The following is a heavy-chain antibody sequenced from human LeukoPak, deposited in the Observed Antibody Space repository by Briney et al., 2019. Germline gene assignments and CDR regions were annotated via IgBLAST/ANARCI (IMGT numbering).Heavy chain of an antibody. Sequence: ASVKVSCKASGYTFTSYGISWVRQAPGQGLEWMGWINPYNGYTNYAQKLQGRVTMTTDTSTNTADMELRSLRSEDTAVYYCAADPRYCSSTSCRSSGAFDIWGQGTMVTVSS. V-gene: IGHV1-18*01. CDR2: INPYNGYT. D-gene: IGHD2-2*01. CDR3: AADPRYCSSTSCRSSGAFDI. J-gene: IGHJ3*02. CDR1: GYTFTSYG.